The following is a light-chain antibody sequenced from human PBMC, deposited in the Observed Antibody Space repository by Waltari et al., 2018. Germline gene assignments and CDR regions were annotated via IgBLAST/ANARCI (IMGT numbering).Light chain of an antibody. Sequence: SYELTKPPSLSVSPGQPASITCSGDNLGDKYACWYQHKPGQYTVLVIYQDNKRPSGIPRRFAGSNSGDTATLTISGTQAMDEADYYCQAWDTTTAVFGGGTKLTVL. CDR3: QAWDTTTAV. CDR1: NLGDKY. J-gene: IGLJ3*02. V-gene: IGLV3-1*01. CDR2: QDN.